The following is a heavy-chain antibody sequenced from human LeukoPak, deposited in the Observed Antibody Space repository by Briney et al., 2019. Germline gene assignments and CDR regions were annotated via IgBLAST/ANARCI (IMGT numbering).Heavy chain of an antibody. CDR2: IYHSGST. CDR3: ARVRKRVLLWFGEFDY. J-gene: IGHJ4*02. V-gene: IGHV4-38-2*02. Sequence: SETLSLTCTVSGYSISSGYYWGWIRQPPGKGLEWIGSIYHSGSTYYNPSLKSRVTISVDTTKNQFSLKLSSVTAADTAVYYCARVRKRVLLWFGEFDYWGQGTLVTVSS. CDR1: GYSISSGYY. D-gene: IGHD3-10*01.